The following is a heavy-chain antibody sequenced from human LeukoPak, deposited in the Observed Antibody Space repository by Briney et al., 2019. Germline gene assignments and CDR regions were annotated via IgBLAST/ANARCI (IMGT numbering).Heavy chain of an antibody. V-gene: IGHV4-34*01. CDR3: ARGRSSRPFDP. CDR1: GGSFSGYY. D-gene: IGHD6-13*01. Sequence: SETLSLTCAVYGGSFSGYYWSWIRQPPGKGLEWIGEINHSGSTNYNPSLKSRVTISVDTSKNQFSLKLSSVTAADTAVYYCARGRSSRPFDPWGQGTLVTVSS. J-gene: IGHJ5*02. CDR2: INHSGST.